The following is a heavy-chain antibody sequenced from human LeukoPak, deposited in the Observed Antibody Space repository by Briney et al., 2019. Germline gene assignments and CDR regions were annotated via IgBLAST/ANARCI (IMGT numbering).Heavy chain of an antibody. D-gene: IGHD3-10*01. V-gene: IGHV3-21*01. J-gene: IGHJ4*02. CDR3: ARDSGGYVPLEFDY. CDR2: ISSGSSYI. CDR1: GFTFSSYS. Sequence: GGSLRLSCAASGFTFSSYSMYWVRQAPGKGLEWVSSISSGSSYIYYADSVKGRFTISRDNAKNSLYLQMNSLRGEDSAVYYCARDSGGYVPLEFDYWGQGTLVIVSS.